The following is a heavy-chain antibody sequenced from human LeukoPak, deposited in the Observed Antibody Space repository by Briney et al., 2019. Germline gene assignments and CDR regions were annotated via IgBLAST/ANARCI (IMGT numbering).Heavy chain of an antibody. J-gene: IGHJ4*02. CDR2: INSDGSST. Sequence: GGSLRLSCAASGFTFSSYWMHWVRQAPGKGLVWVSRINSDGSSTSYADSVKGRFTISRDNAKNTLYLQMNSLRAEDTAVYYCASPLGATNSFADYWGQGTLVTVSP. CDR3: ASPLGATNSFADY. D-gene: IGHD1-26*01. V-gene: IGHV3-74*01. CDR1: GFTFSSYW.